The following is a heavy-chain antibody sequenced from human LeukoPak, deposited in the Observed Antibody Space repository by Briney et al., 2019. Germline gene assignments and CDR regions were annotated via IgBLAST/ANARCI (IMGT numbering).Heavy chain of an antibody. D-gene: IGHD2-8*01. CDR1: GGSFSGYY. CDR3: ARGRIYCTNGVCYFRFDY. V-gene: IGHV4-34*01. Sequence: SETLSLTCAVYGGSFSGYYWSWIRQPPGKGLEWIGEINHGGSTNYNPSLKSRVTISVDTSKNQFSLKLSSVTAADTAVYYCARGRIYCTNGVCYFRFDYWGQGTLVTVPS. CDR2: INHGGST. J-gene: IGHJ4*02.